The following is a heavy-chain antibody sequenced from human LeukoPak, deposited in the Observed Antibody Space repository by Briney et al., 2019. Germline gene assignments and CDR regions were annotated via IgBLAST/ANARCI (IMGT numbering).Heavy chain of an antibody. CDR1: GGSFSGYY. V-gene: IGHV4-34*01. CDR2: INHSGST. Sequence: SETLSPTCAVYGGSFSGYYWSWIRQPPGKGLEWIGEINHSGSTNYNPSLKSRVTISVDTSKNQFSQKLSSVTAADTAVYYCARGASLPFDYWGQGTLVTVSS. CDR3: ARGASLPFDY. J-gene: IGHJ4*02.